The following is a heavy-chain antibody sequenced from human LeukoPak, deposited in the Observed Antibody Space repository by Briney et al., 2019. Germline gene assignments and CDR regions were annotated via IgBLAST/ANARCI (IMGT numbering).Heavy chain of an antibody. CDR1: GGSISSYY. J-gene: IGHJ5*02. V-gene: IGHV4-59*08. CDR3: ARLSYSTVFDP. CDR2: IYYSGST. Sequence: SETLSLTCTVSGGSISSYYWSWIRQPPGKGLEWIGYIYYSGSTNYNPSLKSRVTISVDTSKNQFSLKLSSVTAADTAVYYCARLSYSTVFDPWGQGKLVTVSS. D-gene: IGHD6-13*01.